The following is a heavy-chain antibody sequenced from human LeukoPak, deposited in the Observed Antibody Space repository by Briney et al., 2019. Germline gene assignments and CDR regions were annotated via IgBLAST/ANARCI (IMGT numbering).Heavy chain of an antibody. D-gene: IGHD6-6*01. CDR2: ISYDGSNK. J-gene: IGHJ4*02. V-gene: IGHV3-30-3*01. Sequence: GRSLRLSCAASGFTFSSYAMHWVRQAPGKGLEWVAVISYDGSNKYYADSVKGRFTISRDNSKNTLYLQMNSLRAEDTAVYYCAKDQHSTSSDPYVWGQGTLVTVSS. CDR1: GFTFSSYA. CDR3: AKDQHSTSSDPYV.